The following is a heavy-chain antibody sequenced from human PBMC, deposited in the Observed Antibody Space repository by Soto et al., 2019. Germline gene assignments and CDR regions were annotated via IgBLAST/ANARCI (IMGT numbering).Heavy chain of an antibody. J-gene: IGHJ6*02. CDR3: ARSQGSSTSLEIYYYYYYGMDV. CDR1: GGTFSSYA. V-gene: IGHV1-69*01. D-gene: IGHD2-2*01. CDR2: IIPISGTA. Sequence: QVQLVQSGAEVKKPGSSVKVSCKASGGTFSSYAISWVRQAPGQGLEWMGGIIPISGTANYAQKFQGRVTITEDESTSTVYMELSSLRSEDTAVYFCARSQGSSTSLEIYYYYYYGMDVWGQGTTVTVSS.